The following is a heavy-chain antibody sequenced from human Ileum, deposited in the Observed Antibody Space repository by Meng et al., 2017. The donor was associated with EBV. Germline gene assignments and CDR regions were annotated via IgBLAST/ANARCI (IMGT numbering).Heavy chain of an antibody. CDR1: GGSISSGGYY. J-gene: IGHJ4*02. Sequence: VQLQESGPGLVKPSQTLSLTGTVSGGSISSGGYYWSWIRQHPGKGLEWIGYMSYTGSTNYKSTLKSRVTISVDKSKNQFSLKLSSVTAADTAVYYCARERGGGDRGIQWGQGTLVTVSS. D-gene: IGHD2-21*02. CDR2: MSYTGST. CDR3: ARERGGGDRGIQ. V-gene: IGHV4-31*03.